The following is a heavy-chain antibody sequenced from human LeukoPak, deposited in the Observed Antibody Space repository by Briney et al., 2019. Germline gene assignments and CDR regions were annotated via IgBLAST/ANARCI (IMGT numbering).Heavy chain of an antibody. CDR2: INPSVGST. J-gene: IGHJ3*02. D-gene: IGHD4-17*01. CDR1: GYTFITYY. CDR3: ARGHDYLYGDYGDEFDI. Sequence: ASVKVSCKASGYTFITYYMHWVRQAPGQGPEWMGIINPSVGSTSYAQKFQGRVTMTRDTSTSTVYMELSSLRSEDTAVYYCARGHDYLYGDYGDEFDIWGQGTMVTVSS. V-gene: IGHV1-46*01.